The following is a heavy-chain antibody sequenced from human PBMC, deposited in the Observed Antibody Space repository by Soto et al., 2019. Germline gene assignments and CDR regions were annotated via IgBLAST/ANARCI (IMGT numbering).Heavy chain of an antibody. CDR1: GGTFSSFL. Sequence: QVQLIQSGAEVKTPGSSVKVSCKVSGGTFSSFLMGWVRQAPGQGLEWMGGIIPVFGRATYSQKFQGRVTITADDSTSTVYMELSGLKSEDTAVYYCILDCTSMSCYGYLGVDVWGQGTTVTVSS. CDR2: IIPVFGRA. CDR3: ILDCTSMSCYGYLGVDV. J-gene: IGHJ6*02. D-gene: IGHD5-18*01. V-gene: IGHV1-69*01.